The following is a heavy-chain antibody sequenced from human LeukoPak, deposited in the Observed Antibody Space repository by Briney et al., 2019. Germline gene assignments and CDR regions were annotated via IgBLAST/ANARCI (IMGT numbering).Heavy chain of an antibody. V-gene: IGHV1-2*04. J-gene: IGHJ6*02. D-gene: IGHD3-10*01. CDR2: IIPNTGGT. CDR3: AREKPGSGSHFYGMDV. CDR1: GYTITDYY. Sequence: GASVKVSCKASGYTITDYYLHWVRQAPGQGLEWMGWIIPNTGGTNYAQKFQDWVTMSSDTSISTAYMELSSLRAEDTAVYYCAREKPGSGSHFYGMDVWGQGTTVTVSS.